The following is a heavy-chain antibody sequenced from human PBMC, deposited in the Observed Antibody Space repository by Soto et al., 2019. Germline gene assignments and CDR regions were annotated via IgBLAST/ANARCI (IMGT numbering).Heavy chain of an antibody. CDR2: IYYSGST. J-gene: IGHJ6*02. CDR3: ARLDLGDYDFWSGHGMDV. V-gene: IGHV4-59*01. D-gene: IGHD3-3*01. CDR1: GGSISSYY. Sequence: SETLSLTCTVSGGSISSYYWSWIRQPPGKGLEWIGYIYYSGSTNYNPSLKSRVTISVDTSKNQFSLKLSSVTAADTAVYYCARLDLGDYDFWSGHGMDVWGQGTTVTVS.